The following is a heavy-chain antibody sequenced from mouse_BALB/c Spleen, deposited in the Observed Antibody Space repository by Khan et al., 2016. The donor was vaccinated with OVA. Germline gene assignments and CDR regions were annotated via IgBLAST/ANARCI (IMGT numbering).Heavy chain of an antibody. J-gene: IGHJ4*01. CDR2: ISYSGST. D-gene: IGHD1-1*01. CDR1: GYSITSNYA. Sequence: EVQLQESGPGLVKPSQSLSLTCTVTGYSITSNYAWNWIRQFPGNKLEWMGYISYSGSTSYNPSLKSRISISRDTSKNQFFLQLNSVTTWDTATYYCARKNSYGYAVDYWGQGTSVTVSS. V-gene: IGHV3-2*02. CDR3: ARKNSYGYAVDY.